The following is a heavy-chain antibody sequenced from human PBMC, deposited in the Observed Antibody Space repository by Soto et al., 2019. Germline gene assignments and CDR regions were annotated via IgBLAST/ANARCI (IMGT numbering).Heavy chain of an antibody. Sequence: EGQLVESGGGLVKPGGSLRLSCAASGFSFNNAWMNWVRQAPGRGLEWVGRIKTISGGGTTEYAAAVKGRFTILRDDSINTLYLQMNSLKIEDTSVYHCLTDVVGVTEVYPHYWGQGTLVTVSS. CDR2: IKTISGGGTT. CDR3: LTDVVGVTEVYPHY. D-gene: IGHD2-21*02. V-gene: IGHV3-15*07. J-gene: IGHJ4*02. CDR1: GFSFNNAW.